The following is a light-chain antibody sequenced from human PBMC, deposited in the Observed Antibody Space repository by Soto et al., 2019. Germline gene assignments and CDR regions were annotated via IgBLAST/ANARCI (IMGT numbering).Light chain of an antibody. J-gene: IGKJ5*01. V-gene: IGKV3-20*01. Sequence: EIVLTQSPGTLSLSPGERATLSCRASQSVSSSHLAWYQHKPGQAPRLLIYDTSKRATGIPDRFSGSVSGTDYTLSISRVEPEDFAVFYCQQYGTSEIIFGQGTRLEIK. CDR3: QQYGTSEII. CDR2: DTS. CDR1: QSVSSSH.